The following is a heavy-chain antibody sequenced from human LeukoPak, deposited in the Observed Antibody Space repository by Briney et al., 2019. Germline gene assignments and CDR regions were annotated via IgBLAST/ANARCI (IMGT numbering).Heavy chain of an antibody. CDR2: INPNSGGT. Sequence: ASVTVSCKASGYTFTGYYMHWVRQAPGQGLEWMGWINPNSGGTNYAQKFQGRVTMTRDTSISTAYMELSRLRSDDTAVYYCARADDSSGYWGSPAPYYFDYWGQGTLVTVSS. CDR1: GYTFTGYY. CDR3: ARADDSSGYWGSPAPYYFDY. D-gene: IGHD3-22*01. J-gene: IGHJ4*02. V-gene: IGHV1-2*02.